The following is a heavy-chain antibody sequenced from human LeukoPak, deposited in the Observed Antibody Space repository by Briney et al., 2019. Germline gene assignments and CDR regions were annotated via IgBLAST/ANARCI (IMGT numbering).Heavy chain of an antibody. CDR3: ASSPPVRGWYFDL. J-gene: IGHJ2*01. V-gene: IGHV4-59*01. Sequence: SETLSLTCTVSGGSISSYYWSWIRQPPGKGLEWIGYIYYGGSTNYNPSLKSRVTISVDTSKNQFSLKLSSVTAADTAVYYCASSPPVRGWYFDLWGRGTLVTVSS. CDR2: IYYGGST. D-gene: IGHD2-2*01. CDR1: GGSISSYY.